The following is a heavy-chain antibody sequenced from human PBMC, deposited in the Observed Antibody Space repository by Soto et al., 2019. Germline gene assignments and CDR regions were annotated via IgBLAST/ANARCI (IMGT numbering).Heavy chain of an antibody. Sequence: QLQLQESGPGLVKPSETLSLTCTVSGGSISSSNYNWGWIRQPPGKGLEWIGSIFYSGSTYYNPSLKSRVTISVDTSTNQFSLNLSSVTAADTAVYYCVRHESSCSGGSCYFSYGMDVWGQGTTVTVSS. J-gene: IGHJ6*02. V-gene: IGHV4-39*01. CDR1: GGSISSSNYN. D-gene: IGHD2-15*01. CDR3: VRHESSCSGGSCYFSYGMDV. CDR2: IFYSGST.